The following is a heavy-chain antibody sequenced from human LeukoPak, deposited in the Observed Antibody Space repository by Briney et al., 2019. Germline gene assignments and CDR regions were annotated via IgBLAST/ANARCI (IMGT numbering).Heavy chain of an antibody. CDR3: AKDPLYSGSYWDFDY. J-gene: IGHJ4*02. CDR2: ISGSGGST. V-gene: IGHV3-23*01. D-gene: IGHD1-26*01. Sequence: GGSLRLSCAASGFTFSSYAMSWVRQAPGKGLEWVSAISGSGGSTYYAGSVKGRFTISRDNSKNTLYLQMNSLRAEDTAVYYCAKDPLYSGSYWDFDYWGQGTLVTVSS. CDR1: GFTFSSYA.